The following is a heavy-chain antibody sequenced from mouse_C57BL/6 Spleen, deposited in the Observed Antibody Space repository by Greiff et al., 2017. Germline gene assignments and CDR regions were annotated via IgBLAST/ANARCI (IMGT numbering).Heavy chain of an antibody. D-gene: IGHD1-1*01. CDR1: GYTFTSYW. J-gene: IGHJ2*01. V-gene: IGHV1-7*01. Sequence: QVQLKQSGAELAKPGASVKLSCKASGYTFTSYWMNWVKQRPGQGLEWIGYINPSSGYTKYNQTFKDKATLTADKSSSKAYMQLSSLTYEDSAVYYFAKMGDYYCSSYDYWGQGTTLTVSS. CDR3: AKMGDYYCSSYDY. CDR2: INPSSGYT.